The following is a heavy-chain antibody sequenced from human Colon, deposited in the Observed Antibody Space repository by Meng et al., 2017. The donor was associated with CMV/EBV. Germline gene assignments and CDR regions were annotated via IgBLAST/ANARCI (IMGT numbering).Heavy chain of an antibody. CDR1: GSPFRPSW. V-gene: IGHV3-74*01. D-gene: IGHD1-26*01. J-gene: IGHJ4*02. CDR3: VKESAAVGTYYFDY. Sequence: SGSPFRPSWLTWVRPAPGKGLVWVSRIVEAGSLTNSADSVKGRFSIFRDNARNTVYLQMNSLRVDGTAVYYCVKESAAVGTYYFDYWGQGTVVTVSS. CDR2: IVEAGSLT.